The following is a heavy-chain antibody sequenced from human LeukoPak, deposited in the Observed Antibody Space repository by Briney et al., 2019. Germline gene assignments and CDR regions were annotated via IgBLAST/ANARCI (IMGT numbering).Heavy chain of an antibody. Sequence: ASVKVSCKASGYTFTGYYIHWVRQAPGQGLEWMGWINLNSGGTNYAQKFQGRVTMTRDTSISTAYVELSRLRFDDMAVYYCARSVDTFDYWGQGTLVTVSS. D-gene: IGHD5-18*01. CDR3: ARSVDTFDY. CDR1: GYTFTGYY. CDR2: INLNSGGT. V-gene: IGHV1-2*02. J-gene: IGHJ4*02.